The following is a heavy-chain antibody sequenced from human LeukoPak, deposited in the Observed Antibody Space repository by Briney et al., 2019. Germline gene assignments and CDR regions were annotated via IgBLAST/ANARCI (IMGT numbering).Heavy chain of an antibody. J-gene: IGHJ3*02. D-gene: IGHD5-12*01. CDR1: GFTFSSYA. V-gene: IGHV3-30*04. Sequence: GGSLRLSCAASGFTFSSYAMHWVRQAPGKGLEWVAVISYDGSNKYYADSVRGRFTISRDNSKNTLYLQMNSLRADDTAVYYCAKDHQEGYLNAFDIWGQGTMVAVSS. CDR2: ISYDGSNK. CDR3: AKDHQEGYLNAFDI.